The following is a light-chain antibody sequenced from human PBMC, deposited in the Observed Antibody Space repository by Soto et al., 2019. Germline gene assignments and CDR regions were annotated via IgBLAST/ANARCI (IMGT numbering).Light chain of an antibody. CDR3: MHGTHWPPT. J-gene: IGKJ1*01. V-gene: IGKV2-30*01. CDR1: QSLAYSDGNSN. Sequence: DVVMTQSPLSLPVALGQPASISCRSSQSLAYSDGNSNLNWFLQRPGQSPRRLIYRVSNRDSGVPDRFSGSGSGTDFTLKISRVEAEDVGVYYCMHGTHWPPTFGQGTKVDIK. CDR2: RVS.